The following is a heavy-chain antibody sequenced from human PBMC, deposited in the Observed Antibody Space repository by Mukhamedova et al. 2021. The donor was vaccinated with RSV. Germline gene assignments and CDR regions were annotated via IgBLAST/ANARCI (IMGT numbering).Heavy chain of an antibody. V-gene: IGHV3-11*06. CDR3: AREAYNWNYEDY. D-gene: IGHD1-7*01. CDR2: ISSSSSYT. J-gene: IGHJ4*02. Sequence: IRQAPGKGLEWVSYISSSSSYTNYADSVKGRFTISRDNAKNSLYLQMNSLRAEDTAVYYCAREAYNWNYEDYWGQGTLVTVSS.